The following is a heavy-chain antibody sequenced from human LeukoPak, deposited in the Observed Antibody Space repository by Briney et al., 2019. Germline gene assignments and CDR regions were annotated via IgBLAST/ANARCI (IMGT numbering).Heavy chain of an antibody. CDR2: ISYDGSNK. CDR1: GFTFSSYA. CDR3: ARSSGWFGIFDY. J-gene: IGHJ4*02. D-gene: IGHD6-19*01. Sequence: PGGSLRLSCAASGFTFSSYAMHWVRQAPGKGLEWVAVISYDGSNKYYADSVKGRFAIFRDNSKNTLYLQMNSLRAEDTAVYYCARSSGWFGIFDYWGQGTLVTVSS. V-gene: IGHV3-30*09.